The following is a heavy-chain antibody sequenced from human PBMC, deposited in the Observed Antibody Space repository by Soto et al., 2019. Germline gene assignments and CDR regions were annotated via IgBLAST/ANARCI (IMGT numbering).Heavy chain of an antibody. CDR2: IYSGGST. V-gene: IGHV3-53*01. J-gene: IGHJ3*02. CDR1: WFTVSNNY. D-gene: IGHD3-22*01. CDR3: ARGLNYFDHHAFDI. Sequence: GGSLRLSCAASWFTVSNNYMVWVRQAPGKGLEWVSVIYSGGSTYYADSVKGRFTISRDKSNNTLYLQMNTLRAEDTAVYYCARGLNYFDHHAFDIWGQGTMVTVSS.